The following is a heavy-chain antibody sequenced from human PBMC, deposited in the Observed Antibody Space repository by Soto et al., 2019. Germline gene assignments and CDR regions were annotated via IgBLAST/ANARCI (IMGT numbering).Heavy chain of an antibody. Sequence: QVQLVQSGAEVKKPGASVKVSCKASGYTFTSYGISWVRQAPGQGLEWMGWISAYNGNTNYAQKLQGRVTMTTDTSTSTAYMELRSLRSDDTAVYYCARDLRQWLALLYYYYGMDVWGQGTTVTVSS. CDR3: ARDLRQWLALLYYYYGMDV. D-gene: IGHD6-19*01. J-gene: IGHJ6*02. CDR2: ISAYNGNT. V-gene: IGHV1-18*01. CDR1: GYTFTSYG.